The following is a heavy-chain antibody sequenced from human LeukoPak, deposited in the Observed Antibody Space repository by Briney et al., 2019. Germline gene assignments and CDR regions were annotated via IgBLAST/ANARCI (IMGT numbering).Heavy chain of an antibody. CDR2: MNPNSGNT. V-gene: IGHV1-8*01. J-gene: IGHJ3*02. CDR3: ARVYDYVWGSYRYNPDAFDI. D-gene: IGHD3-16*02. CDR1: GYTFTSYD. Sequence: GASVKVSCKASGYTFTSYDINWVRQATGQGLEWMGWMNPNSGNTGYAQKFQGRVTMTRNTSISTAYMELSSLRSGDTAVYYCARVYDYVWGSYRYNPDAFDIWGQGTMVTVSS.